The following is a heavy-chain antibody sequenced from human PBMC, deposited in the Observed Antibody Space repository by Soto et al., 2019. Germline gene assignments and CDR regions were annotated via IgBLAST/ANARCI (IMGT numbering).Heavy chain of an antibody. V-gene: IGHV3-23*01. Sequence: EVQLLESGGGLVQPGGSLRLSCAASGFPFSTSAMNWVRQAPGKGLEWVSIISGNSDAAHYAEPVKGRFTSSRDNSRNTLYLQMTSLRAEDTALYYCGKYSGAYPVYNGMNVWGHGTTVTVSS. CDR1: GFPFSTSA. CDR3: GKYSGAYPVYNGMNV. CDR2: ISGNSDAA. D-gene: IGHD1-26*01. J-gene: IGHJ6*02.